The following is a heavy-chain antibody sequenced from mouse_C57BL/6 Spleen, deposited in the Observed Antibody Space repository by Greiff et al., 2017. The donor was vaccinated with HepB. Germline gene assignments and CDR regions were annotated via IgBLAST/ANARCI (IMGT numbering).Heavy chain of an antibody. CDR2: ISNGGGST. V-gene: IGHV5-12*01. J-gene: IGHJ3*01. D-gene: IGHD1-1*01. CDR3: ATLLRY. CDR1: GFTFSDYY. Sequence: EVKLVESGGGLVQPGGSLKLSCAASGFTFSDYYMYWVRQTPEKRLEWVAYISNGGGSTYYPDTVKGRFTISRDNAKNTLYLQMSRLKSEDTAMYYCATLLRYWGQGTLVTVSA.